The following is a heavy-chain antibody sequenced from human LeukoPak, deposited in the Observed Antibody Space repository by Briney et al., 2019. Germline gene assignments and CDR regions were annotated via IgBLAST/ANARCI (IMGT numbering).Heavy chain of an antibody. D-gene: IGHD3-22*01. CDR3: ARVSLYYDSSGYYAFDI. J-gene: IGHJ3*02. CDR1: GGTFNSYA. V-gene: IGHV1-69*04. Sequence: GASVKVSCKASGGTFNSYAISWVRQAPGQGLEWMGRIIPILGIANYAQKFQGRVTITADKSTSTAYMELSSLRSEDTAVYYCARVSLYYDSSGYYAFDIWGQGTMVTVSS. CDR2: IIPILGIA.